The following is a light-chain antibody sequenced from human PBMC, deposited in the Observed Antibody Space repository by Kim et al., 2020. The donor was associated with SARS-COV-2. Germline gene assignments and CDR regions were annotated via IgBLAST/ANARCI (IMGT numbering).Light chain of an antibody. Sequence: RITISFTGSSSNVRANYDVHWYQQLPKTTPKLLIFEKAKRPAGGPDRFSGSKSGTTASLAITGVQAEYEADYYCQAYDNSLSGYVFGTGTKVTVL. CDR1: SSNVRANYD. CDR2: EKA. V-gene: IGLV1-40*01. J-gene: IGLJ1*01. CDR3: QAYDNSLSGYV.